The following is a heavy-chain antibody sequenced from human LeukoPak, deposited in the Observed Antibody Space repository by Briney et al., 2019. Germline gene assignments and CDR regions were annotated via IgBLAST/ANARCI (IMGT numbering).Heavy chain of an antibody. CDR3: AKDLRITMIVVAPNYFDY. D-gene: IGHD3-22*01. V-gene: IGHV3-23*01. CDR2: ISGSGGST. Sequence: GGSLRLSCAASGFTFDDYGMSWVRQAPGKGLEWVSAISGSGGSTYYADSVKGRFTISRDNSKNTLYLQMNSLRAEDTAVYYCAKDLRITMIVVAPNYFDYWGQGTLVTVSS. CDR1: GFTFDDYG. J-gene: IGHJ4*02.